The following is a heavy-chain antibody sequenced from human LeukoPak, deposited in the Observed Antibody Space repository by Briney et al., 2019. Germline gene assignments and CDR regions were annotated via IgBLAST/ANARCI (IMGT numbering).Heavy chain of an antibody. V-gene: IGHV3-53*01. J-gene: IGHJ4*02. CDR2: IYSGGST. CDR3: ARGGGGYYDSSGYYPDAFDY. D-gene: IGHD3-22*01. CDR1: GFTVSSNY. Sequence: PGGSLRLSCAASGFTVSSNYMSWVRQAPGKGLEWVSVIYSGGSTYYADSVKGRFTISRDNSKNTLYPQMNSLRAEDMAVTYCARGGGGYYDSSGYYPDAFDYWGQGTLVTVSS.